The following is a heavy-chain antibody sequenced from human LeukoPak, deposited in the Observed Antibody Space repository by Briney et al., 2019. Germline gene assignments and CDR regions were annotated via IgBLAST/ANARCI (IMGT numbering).Heavy chain of an antibody. CDR3: ARGSAAGREYNWFDP. Sequence: EASVKVSCKASGYTFTSYGISWVRQAPGQGLEWMGWISAYNGNTNYAQKLQGRVTMTTDTSTSTAYMELRSLRSDDTAVYYCARGSAAGREYNWFDPWGQGTLVTVSS. D-gene: IGHD6-13*01. V-gene: IGHV1-18*01. J-gene: IGHJ5*02. CDR1: GYTFTSYG. CDR2: ISAYNGNT.